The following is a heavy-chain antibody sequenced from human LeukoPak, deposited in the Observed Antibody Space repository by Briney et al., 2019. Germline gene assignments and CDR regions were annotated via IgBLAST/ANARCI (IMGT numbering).Heavy chain of an antibody. J-gene: IGHJ4*02. CDR3: ARGEVKVSPFDY. V-gene: IGHV3-48*03. CDR2: ISSSGSTI. D-gene: IGHD1-26*01. Sequence: GGSLRLSCAASGFTVSSNHMHWVRQAPGKGLEWVSYISSSGSTIYYADPVKGRFTISRDNAKNSLDLQMNSLRAEDTAVYYCARGEVKVSPFDYWGQGTLVTVSS. CDR1: GFTVSSNH.